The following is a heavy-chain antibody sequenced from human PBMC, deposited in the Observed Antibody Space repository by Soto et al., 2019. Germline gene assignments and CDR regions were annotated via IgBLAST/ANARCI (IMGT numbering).Heavy chain of an antibody. J-gene: IGHJ6*02. D-gene: IGHD3-10*01. V-gene: IGHV1-18*01. Sequence: GASVKVSCKASGYTFTNYDINWVRQAPGQGLEWMGWISTYTGNTNYAQKLQGRVTMTTDTSTSTAYMELRSLRSDDTAVYYCARGYYYGSGRPTPGGMDVWGQGTTVTASS. CDR3: ARGYYYGSGRPTPGGMDV. CDR1: GYTFTNYD. CDR2: ISTYTGNT.